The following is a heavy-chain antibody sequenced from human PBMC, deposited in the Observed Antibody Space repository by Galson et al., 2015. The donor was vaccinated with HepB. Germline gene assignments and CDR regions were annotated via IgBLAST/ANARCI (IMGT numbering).Heavy chain of an antibody. J-gene: IGHJ6*02. CDR2: TYYRSKWYN. Sequence: CAISGDSVSSNSAAWNWIRQSPSRGLEWLGRTYYRSKWYNDYAVSVKSRITINPDTSKNQFSLQLNSVTPEDTAVYYCAREGATDYYYYYYGMDVWGQGTTVTVSS. CDR1: GDSVSSNSAA. V-gene: IGHV6-1*01. CDR3: AREGATDYYYYYYGMDV. D-gene: IGHD1-26*01.